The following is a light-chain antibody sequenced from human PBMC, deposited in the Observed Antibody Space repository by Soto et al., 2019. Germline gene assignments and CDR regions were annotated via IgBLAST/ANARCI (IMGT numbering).Light chain of an antibody. J-gene: IGKJ1*01. V-gene: IGKV1-5*01. CDR1: QSISRW. CDR2: DGS. CDR3: QQYNRLWT. Sequence: DIQMTQSPSTLSASVGDRVTITCRASQSISRWLAWYQQKPGRAPKLLIYDGSSMESGAPSRFSGSGSGTEFTLTISSLQPDDLGNYYCQQYNRLWTFGQGTKVEIK.